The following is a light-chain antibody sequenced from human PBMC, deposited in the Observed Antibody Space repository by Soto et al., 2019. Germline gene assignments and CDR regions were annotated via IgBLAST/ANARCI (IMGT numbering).Light chain of an antibody. V-gene: IGKV3-20*01. CDR2: GAS. Sequence: EIVLTQAPGTLSLSPGERATLSCRASQSVSSSYLAWFQQKPGQAPRLLIYGASNRATGVPDRFSGSGSGTDFTLAISRLEPDDFAVYYCHLYGTAPQATFGQGTKVEIK. CDR1: QSVSSSY. J-gene: IGKJ1*01. CDR3: HLYGTAPQAT.